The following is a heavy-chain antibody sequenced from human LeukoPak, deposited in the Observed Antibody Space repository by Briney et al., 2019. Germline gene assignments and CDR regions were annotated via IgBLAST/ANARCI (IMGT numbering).Heavy chain of an antibody. Sequence: SETLSLTCTVSGGSISSGGYYWSWIRQPPGKGLEWIGYIHYSGTTYYNPSLKSRVIISVDTSKNQFSLQLSSVTAADTAVYYCARDSTGWLQLNYWGQGTLVTVSS. J-gene: IGHJ4*02. CDR3: ARDSTGWLQLNY. CDR1: GGSISSGGYY. D-gene: IGHD5-24*01. V-gene: IGHV4-31*03. CDR2: IHYSGTT.